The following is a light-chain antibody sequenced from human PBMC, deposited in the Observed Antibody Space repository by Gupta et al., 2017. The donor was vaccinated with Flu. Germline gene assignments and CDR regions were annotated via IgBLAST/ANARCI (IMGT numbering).Light chain of an antibody. J-gene: IGKJ2*01. Sequence: PSSLSASVGDRVTITCRASQSITNYLTWYQQKPGTAPKLLIYAASRLQSGVPSRFSGRGSRTDFTLTISSLQPEDFATYYCQQSDSAPHTFGQGTKLEIK. CDR3: QQSDSAPHT. CDR1: QSITNY. V-gene: IGKV1-39*01. CDR2: AAS.